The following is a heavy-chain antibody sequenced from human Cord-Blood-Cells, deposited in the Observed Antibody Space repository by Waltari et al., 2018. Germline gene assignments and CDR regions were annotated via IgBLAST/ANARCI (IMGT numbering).Heavy chain of an antibody. J-gene: IGHJ4*02. Sequence: QVQLQQWGAGLLKPSETLSPTCAVYGGSFSGYYWSWIRQPPGKGLEWIGEINHSGSTNYNPSLKSRVTISVDTSKNQFSLKLSSVTAADTAVYYCARVTGARRPSDYWGQGTLVTVSS. CDR3: ARVTGARRPSDY. D-gene: IGHD3-9*01. CDR2: INHSGST. V-gene: IGHV4-34*01. CDR1: GGSFSGYY.